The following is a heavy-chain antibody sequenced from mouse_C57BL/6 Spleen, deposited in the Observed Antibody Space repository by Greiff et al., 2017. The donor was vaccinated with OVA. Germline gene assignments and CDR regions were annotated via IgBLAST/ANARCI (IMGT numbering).Heavy chain of an antibody. CDR2: INPYNGGT. CDR1: GYTFTDYY. V-gene: IGHV1-19*01. D-gene: IGHD1-1*01. Sequence: VQLQQSGPVLVKPGASVKMSCKASGYTFTDYYMNWVKQSHGKSLEWIGVINPYNGGTSYNQKFKGKATLTVDKSSSTAYMELNSLTSEDSAVYYCARAYGSSHWYFDVWGTWTTVTVSS. J-gene: IGHJ1*03. CDR3: ARAYGSSHWYFDV.